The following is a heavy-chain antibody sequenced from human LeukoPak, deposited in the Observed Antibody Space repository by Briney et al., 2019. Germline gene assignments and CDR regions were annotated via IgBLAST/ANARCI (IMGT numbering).Heavy chain of an antibody. CDR2: ISSSSSYI. CDR1: GFTFRSYS. CDR3: ARGNVDIVASLKY. D-gene: IGHD5-12*01. J-gene: IGHJ4*02. Sequence: GGSLRLSCAASGFTFRSYSMNWVPQAPGKGLEWVSSISSSSSYIYYADSVKGRFTISRDNAKNPLYLQTNSLRAEDTAVYYCARGNVDIVASLKYWGQGTLVTVSS. V-gene: IGHV3-21*01.